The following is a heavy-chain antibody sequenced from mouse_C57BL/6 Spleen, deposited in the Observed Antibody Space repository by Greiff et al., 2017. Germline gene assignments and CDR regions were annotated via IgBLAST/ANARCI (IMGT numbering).Heavy chain of an antibody. CDR2: INPNYGTT. Sequence: VHVKQSGPELVKPGASVKISCKASGYSFTDYNMNWVKQSNGKSLEWIGVINPNYGTTSYNQKFKGKATLTVDQSSSTAYMQLNSLTSEDSAVYYCARGGVTTEAMDYWGQGTSVTVSS. J-gene: IGHJ4*01. V-gene: IGHV1-39*01. CDR1: GYSFTDYN. CDR3: ARGGVTTEAMDY. D-gene: IGHD2-2*01.